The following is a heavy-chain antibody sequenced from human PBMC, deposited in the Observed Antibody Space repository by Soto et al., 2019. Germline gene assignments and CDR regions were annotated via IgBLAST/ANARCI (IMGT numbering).Heavy chain of an antibody. V-gene: IGHV3-72*01. CDR3: ARGGRSSTSCLDF. CDR1: GFTISDHY. D-gene: IGHD2-2*01. J-gene: IGHJ4*02. CDR2: IRKRANSNTT. Sequence: RGSLRLSCVASGFTISDHYMHWVRQAPGTGLEWVGLIRKRANSNTTDYGASARGRVTIPRDDSKNSLYLQMNSLKTEDTAVYYCARGGRSSTSCLDFWGQGTLVTVSS.